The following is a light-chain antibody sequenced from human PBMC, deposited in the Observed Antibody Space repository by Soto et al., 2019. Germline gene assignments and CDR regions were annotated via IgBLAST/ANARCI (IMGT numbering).Light chain of an antibody. V-gene: IGKV1-27*01. CDR3: QQYNTYPWT. Sequence: DIQMTQSPSSLSASVGDRVTITCRASQGINNYLAWYQQKPGNVPKLLIYAASTLQSGVPSRFSASGSGTDFTLTISSLQAADFATYYCQQYNTYPWTFGQGTKVDIK. CDR2: AAS. CDR1: QGINNY. J-gene: IGKJ1*01.